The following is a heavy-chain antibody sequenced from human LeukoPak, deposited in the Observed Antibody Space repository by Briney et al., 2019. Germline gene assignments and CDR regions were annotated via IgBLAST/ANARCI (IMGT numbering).Heavy chain of an antibody. CDR2: ISGSGGST. J-gene: IGHJ4*02. D-gene: IGHD3-22*01. CDR3: AKDRGSSGLHFDY. Sequence: GGSLRLSCAASGFTFSSYGMSWVRQAPGKGLEWVSAISGSGGSTYYADSVKGRFTISRDNSKNTLYLQMNSLRAEDTAVYYCAKDRGSSGLHFDYWGQGTLVTVSS. V-gene: IGHV3-23*01. CDR1: GFTFSSYG.